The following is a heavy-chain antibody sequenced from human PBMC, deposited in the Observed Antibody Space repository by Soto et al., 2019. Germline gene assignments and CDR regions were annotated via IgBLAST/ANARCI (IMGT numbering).Heavy chain of an antibody. Sequence: LRLSCAASGFTFSTYYMSWISTDPGKGLEWVSYIISSGSTIYYADSVKGRFTISRDNAKNSLYLQMNSLRAEDTALYYCAREVGDGYNPGAFDIWGQGTMPTVSS. CDR2: IISSGSTI. CDR1: GFTFSTYY. V-gene: IGHV3-11*01. D-gene: IGHD1-26*01. CDR3: AREVGDGYNPGAFDI. J-gene: IGHJ3*02.